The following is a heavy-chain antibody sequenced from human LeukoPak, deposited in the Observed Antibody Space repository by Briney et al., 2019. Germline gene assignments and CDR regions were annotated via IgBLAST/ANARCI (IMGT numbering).Heavy chain of an antibody. CDR3: AHPENPYGDFGYFDY. CDR1: GFSLSTRGVG. Sequence: ESGPTLVNPTQTLTLTCTFSGFSLSTRGVGVGWIRQPPGKALEWLALIYWDDDKRYSPSLRSKLTITKDTSENQVVLTMTDMDPVDTATYYCAHPENPYGDFGYFDYWGQGTLVTVSS. J-gene: IGHJ4*02. D-gene: IGHD4-17*01. CDR2: IYWDDDK. V-gene: IGHV2-5*02.